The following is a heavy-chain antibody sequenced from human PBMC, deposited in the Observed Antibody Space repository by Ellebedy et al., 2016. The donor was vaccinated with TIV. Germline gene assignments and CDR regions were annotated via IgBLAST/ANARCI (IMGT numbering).Heavy chain of an antibody. V-gene: IGHV3-7*01. CDR3: ARDGSGIVAPNFPYWWYGMDV. CDR2: IKQDGSEK. J-gene: IGHJ6*02. D-gene: IGHD3-10*01. Sequence: PGGSLRLSCAASGFTFSNYWMSWVRQAPGKGLEWVANIKQDGSEKYYVDSVKGRSTISRDNAKNSLHLQLNSLRAEDTAVYYCARDGSGIVAPNFPYWWYGMDVWGQGTTVIVSS. CDR1: GFTFSNYW.